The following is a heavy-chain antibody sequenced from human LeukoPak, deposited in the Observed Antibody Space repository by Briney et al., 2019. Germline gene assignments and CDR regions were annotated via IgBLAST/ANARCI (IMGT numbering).Heavy chain of an antibody. Sequence: SETLSLTCAVYGGSFSGYYWSWIRQPPGKGLEWIGEINHSGSTNYNPSLKSRVTISVDTSKNQFSLKLSSVTAADTAVYYCARGHCSSTSCYIGWFDPWGQGTLVSVSS. CDR2: INHSGST. CDR3: ARGHCSSTSCYIGWFDP. J-gene: IGHJ5*02. V-gene: IGHV4-34*01. CDR1: GGSFSGYY. D-gene: IGHD2-2*02.